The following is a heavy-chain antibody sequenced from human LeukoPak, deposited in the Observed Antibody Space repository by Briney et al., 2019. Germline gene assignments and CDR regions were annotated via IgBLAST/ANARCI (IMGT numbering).Heavy chain of an antibody. CDR3: AKIRGYEPLGHAFDI. J-gene: IGHJ3*02. CDR2: ISGSGGST. D-gene: IGHD5-12*01. Sequence: GGSLRLSCAASGFTFSSYAMSWVRQTPGKGLEWVSAISGSGGSTYYADSVKGRFTISRDNSKNTLYLQMNSLRAEDTAVYYCAKIRGYEPLGHAFDIWGQGTMVTVSS. CDR1: GFTFSSYA. V-gene: IGHV3-23*01.